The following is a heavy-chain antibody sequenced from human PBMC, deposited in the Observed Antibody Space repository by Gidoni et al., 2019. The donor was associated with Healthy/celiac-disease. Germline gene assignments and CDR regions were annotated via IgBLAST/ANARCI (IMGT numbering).Heavy chain of an antibody. D-gene: IGHD2-2*02. CDR3: ARGPIVVVPAAILYRYFQH. V-gene: IGHV4-34*01. CDR2: INPCGST. J-gene: IGHJ1*01. Sequence: QVQLQQWGAGLLKPSETLSLTCAVYGGSFSGYYWSWIRQPPGKGLEWIGEINPCGSTNYNPTLKRRVTISVDTSKNQFSLKLSSVTAADTAVYYCARGPIVVVPAAILYRYFQHWGQGTLVTVSS. CDR1: GGSFSGYY.